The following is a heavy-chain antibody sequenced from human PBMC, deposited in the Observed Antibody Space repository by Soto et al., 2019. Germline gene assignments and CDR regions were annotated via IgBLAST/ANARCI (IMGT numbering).Heavy chain of an antibody. V-gene: IGHV4-4*02. CDR1: GDSISSDIW. D-gene: IGHD2-15*01. J-gene: IGHJ6*02. CDR3: ATSGARGYYYALDV. Sequence: SETLSLTCAVSGDSISSDIWWNWVRQSPGKGLEWIGEIYHRGTANYNPSLKSRLSISVDQSRNQFTLNLNSVTAADTAIYYCATSGARGYYYALDVWGQGTTVTVSS. CDR2: IYHRGTA.